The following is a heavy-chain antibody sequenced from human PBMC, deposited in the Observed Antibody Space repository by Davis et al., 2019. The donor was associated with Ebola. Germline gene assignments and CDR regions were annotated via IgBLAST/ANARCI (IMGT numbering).Heavy chain of an antibody. CDR2: INAGNGNT. Sequence: ASVKVSCKASGGTFSSYAMHWVRQAPGQRLEWMGWINAGNGNTKYSQKFQGRVTITRDTSASTAYMELSSLRSEDTAVYYCAREQGGVYYYYGMDVWGQGTTVTVSS. CDR3: AREQGGVYYYYGMDV. CDR1: GGTFSSYA. J-gene: IGHJ6*02. V-gene: IGHV1-3*01.